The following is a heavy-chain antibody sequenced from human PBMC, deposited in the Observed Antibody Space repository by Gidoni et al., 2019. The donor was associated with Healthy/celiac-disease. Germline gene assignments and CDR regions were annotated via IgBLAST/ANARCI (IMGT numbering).Heavy chain of an antibody. Sequence: EVQLLESGGGLVQPGGSLRLSCAASGFTFSSYAMSWVRQAPGKGLEWVSAISGSGGSTYYADSVKGRFTISRENSKNTLYLQMNSLRAEDTAVYYCAKLPEQTPYYFDYWGQGTLVTVSS. J-gene: IGHJ4*02. D-gene: IGHD1-1*01. V-gene: IGHV3-23*01. CDR2: ISGSGGST. CDR3: AKLPEQTPYYFDY. CDR1: GFTFSSYA.